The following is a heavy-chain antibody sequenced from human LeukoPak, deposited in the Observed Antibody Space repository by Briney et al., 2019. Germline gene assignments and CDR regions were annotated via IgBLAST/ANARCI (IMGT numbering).Heavy chain of an antibody. V-gene: IGHV3-23*01. Sequence: SXXXXXXTFXXXXMSWXXXAPXXXLXXVSAISGSGGSTYYADSVKGRFTISRDNAKNSLYLQMNSLKAEDTALYYCARETTGDPFDYWGQGTLVTVSS. CDR2: ISGSGGST. CDR3: ARETTGDPFDY. D-gene: IGHD7-27*01. J-gene: IGHJ4*02. CDR1: XXTFXXXX.